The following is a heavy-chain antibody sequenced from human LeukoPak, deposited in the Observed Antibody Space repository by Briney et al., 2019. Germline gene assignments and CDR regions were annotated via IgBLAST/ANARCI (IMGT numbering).Heavy chain of an antibody. CDR2: ISGSGGST. CDR3: AKGVYGSGSYPLDFDY. Sequence: GRSLRLSCAASGFTFSSYAMSWVRQAPGKGLEWVSAISGSGGSTYYADSVKGRFTISRDNSKNTLYLQMNSLRAEDTAVYYCAKGVYGSGSYPLDFDYWGQGTLVTVSS. CDR1: GFTFSSYA. J-gene: IGHJ4*02. V-gene: IGHV3-23*01. D-gene: IGHD3-10*01.